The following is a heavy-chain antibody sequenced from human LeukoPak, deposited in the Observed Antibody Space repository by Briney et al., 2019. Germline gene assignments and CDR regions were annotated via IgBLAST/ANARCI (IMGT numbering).Heavy chain of an antibody. D-gene: IGHD6-19*01. Sequence: PSETLSLTCTVSGGSISSSSYYWGWIRQPPGKGLEWIGSIYYSGSTYYNPSLKSRVTISVDTSKNQFSLKLSSVTAADTAVYYCASFDAVAGTARNWGQGTLVTVSS. CDR2: IYYSGST. CDR3: ASFDAVAGTARN. CDR1: GGSISSSSYY. J-gene: IGHJ4*02. V-gene: IGHV4-39*07.